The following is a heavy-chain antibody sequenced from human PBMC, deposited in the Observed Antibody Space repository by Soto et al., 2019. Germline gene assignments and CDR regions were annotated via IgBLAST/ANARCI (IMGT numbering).Heavy chain of an antibody. CDR3: ARAGYCSGGSCYDSSWFDP. CDR1: GYTFTSYG. V-gene: IGHV1-18*04. D-gene: IGHD2-15*01. Sequence: ASVKVSCKASGYTFTSYGISWVRQAPGQGLERMGWISAYNGNTNYAQKLQGRVTMTTDTSTSTAYMELRSLRSDDTAVYYCARAGYCSGGSCYDSSWFDPWGQGTLVTVSS. J-gene: IGHJ5*02. CDR2: ISAYNGNT.